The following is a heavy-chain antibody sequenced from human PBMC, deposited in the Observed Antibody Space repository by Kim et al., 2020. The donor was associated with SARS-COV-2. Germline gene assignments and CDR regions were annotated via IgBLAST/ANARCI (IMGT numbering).Heavy chain of an antibody. J-gene: IGHJ5*02. Sequence: GGSLRLSCVASGFTFSSYDIHWVRQTTGGGLEWVSAIDGHGPTYYSDSVKGRFTISRENAKNSVYLQMNSLSAADTAVYYCTREVDYRSSAFGLEPWGQGILVTVSS. CDR2: IDGHGPT. D-gene: IGHD3-22*01. CDR1: GFTFSSYD. V-gene: IGHV3-13*01. CDR3: TREVDYRSSAFGLEP.